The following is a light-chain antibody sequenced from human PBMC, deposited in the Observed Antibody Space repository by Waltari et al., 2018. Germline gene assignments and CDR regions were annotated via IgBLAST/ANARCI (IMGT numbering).Light chain of an antibody. J-gene: IGLJ3*02. CDR3: CSYVGRNIWV. Sequence: QSALTQPASVSGSPGQSITISCTGTSSDVCFYNLVPWYQQHPDKAPKLLVYEVIERPSGVSNRFSGSKSGNTASLTISGLQAEDEADYYCCSYVGRNIWVFGGGTKVTVL. CDR1: SSDVCFYNL. CDR2: EVI. V-gene: IGLV2-23*02.